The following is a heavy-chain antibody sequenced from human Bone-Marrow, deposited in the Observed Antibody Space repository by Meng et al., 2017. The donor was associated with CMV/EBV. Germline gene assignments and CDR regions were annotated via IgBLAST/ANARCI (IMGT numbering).Heavy chain of an antibody. V-gene: IGHV3-30*04. CDR2: ISYDGSNK. CDR1: GFTFSSYA. Sequence: GGSLRLSCAASGFTFSSYAMHWVRQAPGKGLEWVAVISYDGSNKSYADSVKGRFTISRDNSKNTLYLQMNSLRAEDTAVYYCARRGDYGDRYGMDVWGQGTTVTVSS. CDR3: ARRGDYGDRYGMDV. J-gene: IGHJ6*02. D-gene: IGHD4-17*01.